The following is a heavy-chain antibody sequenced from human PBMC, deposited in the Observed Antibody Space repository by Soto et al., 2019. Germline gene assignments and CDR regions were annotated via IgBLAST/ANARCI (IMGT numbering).Heavy chain of an antibody. CDR3: ARLLNYYYGMDV. CDR2: IYAGASDT. Sequence: GESLKTPCKAPDTTHWFGWVRQEPGKRLEWMGIIYAGASDTKYSPSFQGQVTISVVKSISPAYLHWSTLRASDTAPYYCARLLNYYYGMDVWGLGTTVTVSS. J-gene: IGHJ6*02. CDR1: DTTHW. V-gene: IGHV5-51*01.